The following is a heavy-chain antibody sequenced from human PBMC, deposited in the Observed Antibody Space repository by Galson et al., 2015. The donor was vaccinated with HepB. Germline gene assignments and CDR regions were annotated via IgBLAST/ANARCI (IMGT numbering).Heavy chain of an antibody. CDR1: GGSISNYF. V-gene: IGHV4-59*08. Sequence: TLSLTCTVSGGSISNYFWSWIRQPPGKGLEWIGYTYYSGSTNYDPSLKSRVTISVDTSKNQFSLKLSSVTAADTAVYYCARHLAGVVLYGMDVWGQGTTVTVSS. CDR2: TYYSGST. D-gene: IGHD2-21*01. J-gene: IGHJ6*02. CDR3: ARHLAGVVLYGMDV.